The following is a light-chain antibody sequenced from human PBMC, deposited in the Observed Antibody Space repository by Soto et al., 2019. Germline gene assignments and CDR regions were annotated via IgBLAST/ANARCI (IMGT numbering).Light chain of an antibody. CDR1: QSVGRNY. Sequence: EMVWTRFPCTLSLSPGERAILSCRARQSVGRNYLAWYQQKHGQAPRVIIHAASNRASGIPDRFRGSGSGSDLTLTISRLEPEDSAVYSCQQYGTSPWAFGQGTKVEIK. J-gene: IGKJ1*01. CDR2: AAS. V-gene: IGKV3-20*01. CDR3: QQYGTSPWA.